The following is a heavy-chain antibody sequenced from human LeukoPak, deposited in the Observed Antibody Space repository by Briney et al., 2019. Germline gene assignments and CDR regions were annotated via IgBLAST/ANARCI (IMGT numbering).Heavy chain of an antibody. V-gene: IGHV1-2*02. Sequence: ASVKVSCKASGYTFTSYGISWVRQAPGRGFAWLGWINPNSCGTNYAQKFQGRVTMRRDTAISTAYMELSRLRSDDTAVYYCAREDRVPAATVRYYFDYWGQGTLVTVSS. D-gene: IGHD2-2*01. CDR2: INPNSCGT. J-gene: IGHJ4*02. CDR3: AREDRVPAATVRYYFDY. CDR1: GYTFTSYG.